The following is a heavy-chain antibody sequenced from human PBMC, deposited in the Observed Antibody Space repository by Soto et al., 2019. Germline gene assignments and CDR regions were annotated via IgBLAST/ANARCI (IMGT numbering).Heavy chain of an antibody. Sequence: SETLSLTCTVSGGSISSSSYYWGWIRQPPGKGLEWIGSINHSGSTNYNPSLKSRVTISVDTSKNQFSLKLSSVTAADTAVYYCARGHRPTTYYDSSGHQFDYWGQGTLVTVSS. D-gene: IGHD3-22*01. V-gene: IGHV4-39*07. CDR2: INHSGST. J-gene: IGHJ4*02. CDR3: ARGHRPTTYYDSSGHQFDY. CDR1: GGSISSSSYY.